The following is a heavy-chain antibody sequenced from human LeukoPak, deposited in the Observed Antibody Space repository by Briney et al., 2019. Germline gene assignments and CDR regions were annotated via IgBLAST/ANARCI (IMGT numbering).Heavy chain of an antibody. Sequence: QSGGSLRLSCAASGFTVSSNYMSWVRQARGKGLEWVSVIYSGGSTYYADSVKGRFTISRDNSKNTLYLQMNSLRAEDTAVYYCARAGRDYYYCGMDVWGQGTTVTVSS. CDR2: IYSGGST. J-gene: IGHJ6*02. CDR3: ARAGRDYYYCGMDV. V-gene: IGHV3-66*01. CDR1: GFTVSSNY.